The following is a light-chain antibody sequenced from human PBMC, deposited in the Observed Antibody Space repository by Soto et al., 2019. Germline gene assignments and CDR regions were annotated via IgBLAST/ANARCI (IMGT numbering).Light chain of an antibody. Sequence: DIQMTQSPSSLSASVGDRVTITCRASQSIVTYLNWYLQEPGKAPKLLIYAASNLQSGVPSRFSGSGSGTDFTLTISSLQPEDFATYFCQQSYSTPPWTFGQGTKV. CDR3: QQSYSTPPWT. CDR2: AAS. V-gene: IGKV1-39*01. J-gene: IGKJ1*01. CDR1: QSIVTY.